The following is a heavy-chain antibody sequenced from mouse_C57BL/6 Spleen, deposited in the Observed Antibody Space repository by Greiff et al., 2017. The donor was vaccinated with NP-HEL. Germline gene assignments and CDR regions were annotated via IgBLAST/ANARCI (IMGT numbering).Heavy chain of an antibody. CDR3: ARSGGRDYFDY. D-gene: IGHD3-1*01. Sequence: QVQLQQPGAELVKPGASVKMSCKASGYTFTSYWITWVKQRPGQGLEWIGDIYPGSGSTNYNEKFKSKATLTVTPSSSTAYMQLSSLTSEDSAVYYCARSGGRDYFDYWGQGTTLTVSS. CDR2: IYPGSGST. V-gene: IGHV1-55*01. J-gene: IGHJ2*01. CDR1: GYTFTSYW.